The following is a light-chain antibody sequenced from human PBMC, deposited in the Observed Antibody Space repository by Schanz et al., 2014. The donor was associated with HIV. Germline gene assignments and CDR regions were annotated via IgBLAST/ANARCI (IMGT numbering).Light chain of an antibody. V-gene: IGKV1-33*01. CDR2: DAS. Sequence: DIQMTQSPSSLCASVGDRVTITCQASQDISNFLNWYQQKPGKAPKLLIYDASNLETGVPSRFSGSGSGTYFTFTIRSLQPEDIATYYCQQYDDVRALTFGGGTKVEIK. CDR3: QQYDDVRALT. CDR1: QDISNF. J-gene: IGKJ4*01.